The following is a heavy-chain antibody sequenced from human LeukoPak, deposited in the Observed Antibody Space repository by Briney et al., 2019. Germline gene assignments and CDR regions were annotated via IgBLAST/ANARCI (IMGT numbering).Heavy chain of an antibody. V-gene: IGHV1-18*01. Sequence: ASVRVSCKTSGYTFSNFGINWVRQAPGQGLEWMGWISGNNDNPNYGQKFQGRFTVTTDSSTSTAYMELRNLTFDDTAVYYCARDGTSADDYWGQGTLVTVTS. CDR3: ARDGTSADDY. D-gene: IGHD1-26*01. CDR2: ISGNNDNP. J-gene: IGHJ4*02. CDR1: GYTFSNFG.